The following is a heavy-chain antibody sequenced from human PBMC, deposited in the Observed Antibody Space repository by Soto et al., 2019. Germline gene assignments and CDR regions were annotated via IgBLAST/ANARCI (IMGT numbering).Heavy chain of an antibody. D-gene: IGHD2-8*01. Sequence: PSETLSLTCTVSGGSISSGGYYWSWIRQHPGKGLEWIGHIYYSGSTYYNPSLKSRVTISVDTSKNQFSLKLSSVTAADTAVYYCARGLMVYGPFYWGQGTLVTVSS. CDR3: ARGLMVYGPFY. J-gene: IGHJ4*02. CDR2: IYYSGST. CDR1: GGSISSGGYY. V-gene: IGHV4-31*03.